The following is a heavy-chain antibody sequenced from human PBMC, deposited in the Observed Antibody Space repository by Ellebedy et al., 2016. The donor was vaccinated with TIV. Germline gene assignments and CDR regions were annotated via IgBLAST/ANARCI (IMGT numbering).Heavy chain of an antibody. CDR3: AKDTSKTGYYFDY. Sequence: PGGSLRLSCAASGFTFSSYAMSWVRQAPGKGLQWVSSLSGSGGHTYYADSVKGRFTISRDNSKTTLYLQMNSLRAEDTAVYYCAKDTSKTGYYFDYWGQGTLVTVSS. CDR2: LSGSGGHT. CDR1: GFTFSSYA. V-gene: IGHV3-23*01. D-gene: IGHD3-16*01. J-gene: IGHJ4*02.